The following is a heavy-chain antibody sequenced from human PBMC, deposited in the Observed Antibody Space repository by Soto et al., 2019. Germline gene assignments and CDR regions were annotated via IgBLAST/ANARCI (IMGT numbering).Heavy chain of an antibody. J-gene: IGHJ3*02. D-gene: IGHD6-19*01. CDR1: GFTFSSYG. V-gene: IGHV3-30*18. Sequence: GGSLRLSCAASGFTFSSYGMHWVRQAPGKGLEWVAVISYDGSNKYYADSVKGRFTISRDNSKNTLYLQMNSLRAEDTAVYYCAKDGGIAVADHDAFDIWGQGTMVTVSS. CDR3: AKDGGIAVADHDAFDI. CDR2: ISYDGSNK.